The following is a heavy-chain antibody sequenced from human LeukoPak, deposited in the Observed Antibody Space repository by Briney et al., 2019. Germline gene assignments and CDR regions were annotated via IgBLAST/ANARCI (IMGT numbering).Heavy chain of an antibody. V-gene: IGHV3-23*01. Sequence: ETLRLSCAASGSTFSRHGMNWVRQAPGKGLEWVSGISPSGDIKYYVDSVKGRFTVSRDNPKNTLYLQINSLRDEDTAVYYCAKDDAWLQYNDWGQGTLVTVSS. D-gene: IGHD5-24*01. J-gene: IGHJ4*02. CDR2: ISPSGDIK. CDR3: AKDDAWLQYND. CDR1: GSTFSRHG.